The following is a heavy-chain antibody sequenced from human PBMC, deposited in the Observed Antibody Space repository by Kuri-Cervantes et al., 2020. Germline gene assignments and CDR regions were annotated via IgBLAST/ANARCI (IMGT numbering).Heavy chain of an antibody. CDR1: GFTFSSYA. V-gene: IGHV3-23*01. D-gene: IGHD6-19*01. CDR3: ATLYSSGAGVDY. Sequence: GGSLRLSCAASGFTFSSYAMSWVRQAPGKGLEWVSAISGSGGSTYYADSVKGRFTISRDNSKNTLYLQMNSLRSEDTAVYYCATLYSSGAGVDYWGQGTLVTVSS. J-gene: IGHJ4*02. CDR2: ISGSGGST.